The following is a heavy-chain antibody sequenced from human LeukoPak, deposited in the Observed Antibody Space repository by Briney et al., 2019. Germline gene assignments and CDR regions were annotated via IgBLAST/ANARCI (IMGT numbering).Heavy chain of an antibody. CDR2: INPNSGGT. Sequence: ASVKVSCKASGGTFSSYAISWVRQAPGQGLEWMGWINPNSGGTNYAQKFQGRVTMTRDTSISTAYMELSSLRSEDTAVYYCARGSGSYRDYWGQGTLVTVSS. CDR3: ARGSGSYRDY. CDR1: GGTFSSYA. V-gene: IGHV1-2*02. D-gene: IGHD1-26*01. J-gene: IGHJ4*02.